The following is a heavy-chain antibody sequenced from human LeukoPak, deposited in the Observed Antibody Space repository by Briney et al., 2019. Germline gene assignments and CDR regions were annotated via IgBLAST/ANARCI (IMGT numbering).Heavy chain of an antibody. J-gene: IGHJ4*02. D-gene: IGHD1-14*01. V-gene: IGHV3-23*01. Sequence: GGSLRLSCAASGFTLSNYAMNWVRQAPGKGLEWVSSINGSGDETYYADSVKGRFTISRDNSKNPLYLQMNSLRAEDTAVYYCAKPARTDYADYWGQGTLVTVSS. CDR3: AKPARTDYADY. CDR2: INGSGDET. CDR1: GFTLSNYA.